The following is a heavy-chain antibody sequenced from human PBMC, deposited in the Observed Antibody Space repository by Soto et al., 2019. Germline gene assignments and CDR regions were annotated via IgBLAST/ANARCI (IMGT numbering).Heavy chain of an antibody. Sequence: GGSLRLSCAASGFTFSSYDMHWVRQATGKGLEWVSAIGTAGDTYYPGSVKGRFTISRENAKNSLYLQMNSLRAEDTAVYYCARVYALNCSSTSCYEDYYYGMDVWGQGTTVTAP. D-gene: IGHD2-2*01. CDR2: IGTAGDT. CDR1: GFTFSSYD. V-gene: IGHV3-13*01. CDR3: ARVYALNCSSTSCYEDYYYGMDV. J-gene: IGHJ6*02.